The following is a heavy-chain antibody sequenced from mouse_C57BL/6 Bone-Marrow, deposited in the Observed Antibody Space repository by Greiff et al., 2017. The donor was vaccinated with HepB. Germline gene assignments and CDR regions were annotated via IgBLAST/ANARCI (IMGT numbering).Heavy chain of an antibody. Sequence: QVQLQQPGAELVKPGASVKLSCKASGYTFTSYWMQWVKQRPGQGLEWIGEIDPSASYTNYNQKFKGKAQLTVDTSSSTAYMQLSSLTSEDSAVYYCARWAYYYGSSYGYYWGQGTTLTVSS. CDR2: IDPSASYT. CDR3: ARWAYYYGSSYGYY. V-gene: IGHV1-50*01. D-gene: IGHD1-1*01. J-gene: IGHJ2*01. CDR1: GYTFTSYW.